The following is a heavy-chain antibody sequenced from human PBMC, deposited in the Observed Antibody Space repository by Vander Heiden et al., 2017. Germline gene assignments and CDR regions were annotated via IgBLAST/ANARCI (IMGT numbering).Heavy chain of an antibody. J-gene: IGHJ3*02. CDR2: ISYDGSNK. CDR1: GFTFSSYA. V-gene: IGHV3-30*04. CDR3: ARPKWGSAATTDAFDI. D-gene: IGHD1-26*01. Sequence: QVQLVESGGGVVQPGRYLRLSCAASGFTFSSYAMHWVRQAPGKGLEWVAVISYDGSNKYYADSVKGRFTISRDNSKNTLYLQMNSLRAEDTAVYYCARPKWGSAATTDAFDIWGQGTMVTVSS.